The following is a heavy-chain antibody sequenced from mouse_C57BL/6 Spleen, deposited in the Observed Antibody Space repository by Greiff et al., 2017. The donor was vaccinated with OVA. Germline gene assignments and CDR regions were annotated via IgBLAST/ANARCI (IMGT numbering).Heavy chain of an antibody. Sequence: EVKLVESGGGLVKPGGSLKLSCAASGFTFSDYGMHWVRQAPEKGLEWVAYISSGSSTIYYAETVKGRFTISRDNAKNTLFLQMTSLRSEDTAMYYCARGIYYDYSYAMDYWGQGTSVTVSS. CDR1: GFTFSDYG. CDR3: ARGIYYDYSYAMDY. D-gene: IGHD2-4*01. CDR2: ISSGSSTI. J-gene: IGHJ4*01. V-gene: IGHV5-17*01.